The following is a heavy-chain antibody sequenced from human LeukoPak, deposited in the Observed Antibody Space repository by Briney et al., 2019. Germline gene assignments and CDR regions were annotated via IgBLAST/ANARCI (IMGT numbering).Heavy chain of an antibody. D-gene: IGHD4/OR15-4a*01. J-gene: IGHJ4*02. CDR1: GFTFSNYG. CDR3: ARRAGAYSHPYDY. CDR2: ISGSGGST. Sequence: GGSLRLSCAASGFTFSNYGMSWVRQAPGKGLEWVSTISGSGGSTYYADSVKGRFTISRDNSKNTLYLQMNSLRAEDTAVYYCARRAGAYSHPYDYWGQGTLVTVSS. V-gene: IGHV3-23*01.